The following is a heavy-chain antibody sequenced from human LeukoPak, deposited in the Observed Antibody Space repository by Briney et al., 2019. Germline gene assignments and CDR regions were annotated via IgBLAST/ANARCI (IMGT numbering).Heavy chain of an antibody. CDR2: ISSSGYTI. CDR1: GFTFSSYE. D-gene: IGHD4-17*01. CDR3: ARDYGDYSPRYYYYMDV. Sequence: GGSLRLSCAASGFTFSSYEMNWVRQAPGKGLEWVSYISSSGYTIYYADSVKVRFTISRDNAKNSLYLQMNSLRAEDTAVYYCARDYGDYSPRYYYYMDVWGKGTTVTISS. V-gene: IGHV3-48*03. J-gene: IGHJ6*03.